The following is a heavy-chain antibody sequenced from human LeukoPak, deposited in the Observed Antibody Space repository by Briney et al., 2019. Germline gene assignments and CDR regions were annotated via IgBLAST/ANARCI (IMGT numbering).Heavy chain of an antibody. V-gene: IGHV4-39*01. D-gene: IGHD2-21*02. CDR1: GGSISSSSYY. Sequence: SETLSLTCTVSGGSISSSSYYWGWIRQPPGKGLEWIGSIYYSGSTYYNPSLKSRVTISVDTSKNHFSLKLSSVTAADTAVYFCARHGVEAYCGGDCYFDYWGQGTLVTVSS. CDR3: ARHGVEAYCGGDCYFDY. J-gene: IGHJ4*02. CDR2: IYYSGST.